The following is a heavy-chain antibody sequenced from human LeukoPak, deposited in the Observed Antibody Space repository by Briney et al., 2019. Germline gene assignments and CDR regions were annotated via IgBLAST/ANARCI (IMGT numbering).Heavy chain of an antibody. CDR3: ARDPSELNWNGWFDP. CDR2: INPNSSGT. CDR1: GYTFTGYY. D-gene: IGHD1-20*01. Sequence: ASVTVSCKASGYTFTGYYMHWVRQAPGQGLEWMGWINPNSSGTNYAQKFQGRVTMTRDTSISTAYMELSRLRSDDTAVYYCARDPSELNWNGWFDPWGQGTLVTVSS. V-gene: IGHV1-2*02. J-gene: IGHJ5*02.